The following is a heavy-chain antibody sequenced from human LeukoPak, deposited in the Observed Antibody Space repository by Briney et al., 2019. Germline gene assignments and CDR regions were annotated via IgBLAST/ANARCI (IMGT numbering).Heavy chain of an antibody. Sequence: ASVKVSCKASGYTFTGYYMHWVRQAPGQGLEWMGWINPNSGGTNYAQKFQGRVTMTRDTSISTAYMELSRLRSDDTAVYYCARGLPPGRGRYFGVTPRLFDYWGQGTLVTVSS. J-gene: IGHJ4*02. CDR3: ARGLPPGRGRYFGVTPRLFDY. CDR1: GYTFTGYY. CDR2: INPNSGGT. V-gene: IGHV1-2*02. D-gene: IGHD3-9*01.